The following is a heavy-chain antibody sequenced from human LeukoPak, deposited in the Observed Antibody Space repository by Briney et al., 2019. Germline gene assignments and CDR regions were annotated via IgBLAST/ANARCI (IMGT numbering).Heavy chain of an antibody. CDR2: ISSSSSYI. D-gene: IGHD3-9*01. Sequence: GGSLRLSCAASGFTFCSYSMNWVRQAPGKGLEWVSSISSSSSYISYADSVKGRFTISRDNAKNSLYLQMNSLRAEDTAVYYCARDPGDILAGYGLAFDIWGQGTMVTVSS. V-gene: IGHV3-21*01. CDR1: GFTFCSYS. J-gene: IGHJ3*02. CDR3: ARDPGDILAGYGLAFDI.